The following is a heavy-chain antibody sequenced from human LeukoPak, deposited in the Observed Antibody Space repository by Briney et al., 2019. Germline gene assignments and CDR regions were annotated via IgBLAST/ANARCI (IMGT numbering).Heavy chain of an antibody. J-gene: IGHJ5*02. CDR3: ARDSARERGLWFDP. V-gene: IGHV1-69*06. CDR2: IIPIFGTA. CDR1: GGTFSSYA. Sequence: SVKVSCKASGGTFSSYAISWVRQAPGQGLEWMGGIIPIFGTANYAQKFQGRVTITAGKSTSTAYMELSSLRSEDTAVYYCARDSARERGLWFDPWGQGTLVTVSS. D-gene: IGHD3-16*01.